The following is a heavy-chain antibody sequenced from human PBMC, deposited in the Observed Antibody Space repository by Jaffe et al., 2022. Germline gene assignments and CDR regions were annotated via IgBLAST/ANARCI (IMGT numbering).Heavy chain of an antibody. CDR1: GGSISSSSYY. D-gene: IGHD3-3*01. CDR2: IYYSGST. CDR3: ARLVREDYDFWSGYSAPDYMDV. V-gene: IGHV4-39*01. Sequence: QLQLQESGPGLVKPSETLSLTCTVSGGSISSSSYYWGWIRQPPGKGLEWIGSIYYSGSTYYNPSLKSRVTISVDTSKNQFSLKLSSVTAADTAVYYCARLVREDYDFWSGYSAPDYMDVWGKGTTVTVSS. J-gene: IGHJ6*03.